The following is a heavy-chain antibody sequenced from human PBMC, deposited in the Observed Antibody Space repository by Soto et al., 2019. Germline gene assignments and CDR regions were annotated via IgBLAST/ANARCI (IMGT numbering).Heavy chain of an antibody. V-gene: IGHV1-18*04. CDR2: ISPYNGNT. CDR1: GYTFISYG. J-gene: IGHJ4*02. CDR3: ARDPYGDYVGGVFDY. Sequence: QVQLVQSGAEVKKPGASVKVSCKASGYTFISYGISWVRQAPGQGLEWMGRISPYNGNTNYVQKVQGRVTMTTDTSTRTAYMELRSLRSDDTAVYYCARDPYGDYVGGVFDYWGQGTLVTVSS. D-gene: IGHD4-17*01.